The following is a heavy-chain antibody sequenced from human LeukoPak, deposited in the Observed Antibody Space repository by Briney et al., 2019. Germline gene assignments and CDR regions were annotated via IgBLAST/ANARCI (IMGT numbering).Heavy chain of an antibody. CDR1: GFIFSNYG. J-gene: IGHJ3*02. CDR3: TTDHRALDAFDI. Sequence: GGSLRLSCAASGFIFSNYGMHWVRQAPGKGLEWVGRIKSKTDGGTTDYAAPVKGRFTISRDDSKNTLYLQMNSLKTEDTAVYYCTTDHRALDAFDIWGQGTMVTVSS. CDR2: IKSKTDGGTT. V-gene: IGHV3-15*01.